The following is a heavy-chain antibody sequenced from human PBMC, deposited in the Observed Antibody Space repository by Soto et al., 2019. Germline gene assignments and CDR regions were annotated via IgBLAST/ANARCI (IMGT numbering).Heavy chain of an antibody. D-gene: IGHD1-26*01. Sequence: GGSLRLSCAASGFTFSDYYMSWIRQAPGKGLEWVSYISSSGSTIYYADSVKGRFTISRDNAKNSLYLQMNSLRAEDTAVYYCATSAAQWELPYDYWGQGTLVTSPQ. CDR1: GFTFSDYY. CDR2: ISSSGSTI. CDR3: ATSAAQWELPYDY. J-gene: IGHJ4*02. V-gene: IGHV3-11*01.